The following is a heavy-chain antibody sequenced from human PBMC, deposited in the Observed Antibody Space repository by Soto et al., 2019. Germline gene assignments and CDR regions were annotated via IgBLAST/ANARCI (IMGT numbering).Heavy chain of an antibody. Sequence: QVQLVQSGAEVKKPGSSVKVSCKASGGTFSSYTNSWVRQAPGQGLEWMGRIIPILGIANYAQKFQGRVTITADKSTSTAYMELSSLRSEDTAVYYCARDGGGVVVPAADWYFDLWGRGTLVTVSS. D-gene: IGHD2-2*01. V-gene: IGHV1-69*08. J-gene: IGHJ2*01. CDR1: GGTFSSYT. CDR3: ARDGGGVVVPAADWYFDL. CDR2: IIPILGIA.